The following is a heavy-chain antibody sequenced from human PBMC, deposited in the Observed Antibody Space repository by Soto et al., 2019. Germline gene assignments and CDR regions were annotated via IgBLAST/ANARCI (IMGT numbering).Heavy chain of an antibody. CDR1: GFTFSSYS. D-gene: IGHD6-19*01. J-gene: IGHJ4*02. CDR2: ISSSSSYI. V-gene: IGHV3-21*01. CDR3: ARGLQWLPPMGGGDY. Sequence: EVQLVESGGGLVKPGGSLRLSCAASGFTFSSYSMNWVRQAPGKGLEWVSSISSSSSYIYYADSVKGRFTISRDNAKNSLYLQMNSLRAEDTAVYYCARGLQWLPPMGGGDYWGQGTLVTVSS.